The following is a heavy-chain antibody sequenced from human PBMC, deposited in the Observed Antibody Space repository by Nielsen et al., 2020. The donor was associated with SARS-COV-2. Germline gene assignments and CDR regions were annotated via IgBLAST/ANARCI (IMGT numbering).Heavy chain of an antibody. J-gene: IGHJ4*02. D-gene: IGHD2-8*01. CDR1: GFTFSTYT. Sequence: GESLKISCAASGFTFSTYTMNWVRQAPGKGLEWVSSISSSSNYIYYADSLKGRFTIPRDNAKNSLYLQMNSLRAEDTAVYYCARGYCTSGVCPYSFAYWGQGTLVTVSS. CDR3: ARGYCTSGVCPYSFAY. CDR2: ISSSSNYI. V-gene: IGHV3-21*01.